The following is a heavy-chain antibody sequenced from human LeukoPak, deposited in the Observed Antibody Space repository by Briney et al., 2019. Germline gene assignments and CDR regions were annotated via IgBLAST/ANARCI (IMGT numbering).Heavy chain of an antibody. CDR1: GFTFSSYS. CDR3: ARGKGYNWNYVGY. J-gene: IGHJ4*02. V-gene: IGHV3-21*01. D-gene: IGHD1-20*01. CDR2: ISSSSSYI. Sequence: PGGSLRLSCAASGFTFSSYSMNWVRQAPGKGLEWVSSISSSSSYIYYADSVKGRFTISRDNAKNSLYLQMNSLRAEDTAVYYCARGKGYNWNYVGYWGQGTLVTVSS.